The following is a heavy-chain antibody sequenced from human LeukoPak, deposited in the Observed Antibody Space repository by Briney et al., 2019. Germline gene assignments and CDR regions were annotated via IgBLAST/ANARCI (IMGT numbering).Heavy chain of an antibody. CDR2: IMPMFGTA. CDR1: GGTFSSYA. D-gene: IGHD5-18*01. CDR3: ATEVYSYGYARFDY. Sequence: SVKVSCKASGGTFSSYAISWVRQAPGQGLEWMVRIMPMFGTANYAQKFQGRVTITTDESTSTAYMELSSLRSEDTAVYYCATEVYSYGYARFDYWGQGTLVTVSS. J-gene: IGHJ4*02. V-gene: IGHV1-69*05.